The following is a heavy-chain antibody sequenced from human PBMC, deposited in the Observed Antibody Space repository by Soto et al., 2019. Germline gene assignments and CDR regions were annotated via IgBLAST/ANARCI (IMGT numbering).Heavy chain of an antibody. CDR1: GGSIANYY. CDR2: MFYSGST. J-gene: IGHJ3*01. CDR3: ARDSRYCSGPRCYSASDDAFDV. V-gene: IGHV4-59*01. Sequence: PSETLSLTCTVSGGSIANYYWNWIRRPPGKGLEWIGYMFYSGSTNYNPSLKSRVTISVDTSKSQISLELTSVTAADTAMYYCARDSRYCSGPRCYSASDDAFDVWGQGTMVT. D-gene: IGHD2-2*02.